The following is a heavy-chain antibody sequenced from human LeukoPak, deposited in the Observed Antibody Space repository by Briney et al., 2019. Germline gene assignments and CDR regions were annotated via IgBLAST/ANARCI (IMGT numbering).Heavy chain of an antibody. CDR2: ISGSGSST. Sequence: PGGSLRLSCAASGFTFSSYGMSWVRQAPGKGLEWVSGISGSGSSTYYADSVKGRFTISRDNSKNTLYLQMNSLRDEDTAVYYCATGRTATPVDPFHYWGLGTVVTVSS. D-gene: IGHD1-14*01. CDR1: GFTFSSYG. V-gene: IGHV3-23*01. CDR3: ATGRTATPVDPFHY. J-gene: IGHJ4*02.